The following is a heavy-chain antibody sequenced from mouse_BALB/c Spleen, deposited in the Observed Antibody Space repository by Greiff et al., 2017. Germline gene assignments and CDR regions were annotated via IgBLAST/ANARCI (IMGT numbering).Heavy chain of an antibody. V-gene: IGHV2-6-7*01. J-gene: IGHJ4*01. Sequence: QVQLKESGPGLVAPSQSLSITCTVSGFSLTGYGVNWVRQPPGKGLEWLGMIWGDGSTDYNSALKSRLSISKDNSKSQVFLKMNSLQTDDTARYYCARDRDYGRSGDAMDYWGQGTSVTVSS. CDR2: IWGDGST. D-gene: IGHD1-1*02. CDR1: GFSLTGYG. CDR3: ARDRDYGRSGDAMDY.